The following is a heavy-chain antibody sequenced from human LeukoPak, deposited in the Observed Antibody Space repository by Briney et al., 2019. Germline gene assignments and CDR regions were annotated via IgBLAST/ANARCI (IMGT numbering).Heavy chain of an antibody. D-gene: IGHD2-8*01. V-gene: IGHV4-34*01. J-gene: IGHJ5*01. CDR2: VKHDGDT. CDR1: GASFNTYY. CDR3: ARGPVALPNDRLSLFFDF. Sequence: SETLSLTCAVYGASFNTYYWTWIRQSPDKGLEWIGEVKHDGDTNINPSLRSRVVMSVDASKNQFSLKMTSVTAADTAIYFCARGPVALPNDRLSLFFDFWGQGTLVTVSS.